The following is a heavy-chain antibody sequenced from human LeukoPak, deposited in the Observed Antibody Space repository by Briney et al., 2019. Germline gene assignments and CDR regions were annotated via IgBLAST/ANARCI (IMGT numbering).Heavy chain of an antibody. CDR1: GGTFSNSA. V-gene: IGHV1-69*04. J-gene: IGHJ3*02. CDR2: IIPILGMT. D-gene: IGHD6-19*01. Sequence: ASVEVSCKASGGTFSNSAISWVRQAPGQGLEWMGKIIPILGMTDYAQKFQGRVTIIADKTTSTAYLELSSLRSEDTAVYYCARDIAVAAVSALDIWGQGTMVTVSS. CDR3: ARDIAVAAVSALDI.